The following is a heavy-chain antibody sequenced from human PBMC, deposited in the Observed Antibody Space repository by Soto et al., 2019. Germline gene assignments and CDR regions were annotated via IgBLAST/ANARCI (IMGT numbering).Heavy chain of an antibody. CDR3: ARDFSPFRGVMSVGMDV. J-gene: IGHJ6*02. D-gene: IGHD3-10*01. V-gene: IGHV4-30-4*01. CDR2: IYYSGST. Sequence: SETLSLTCTVSGGSISSGDYYWSWIRQPPGKGLEWIGYIYYSGSTYYNPSLKSRVTISVDTSKNQFSLKLSSVTAADTAVYYCARDFSPFRGVMSVGMDVWGQGTTVTVS. CDR1: GGSISSGDYY.